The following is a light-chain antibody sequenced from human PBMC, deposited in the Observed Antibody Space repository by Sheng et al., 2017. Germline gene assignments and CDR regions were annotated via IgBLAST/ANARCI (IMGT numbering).Light chain of an antibody. J-gene: IGKJ1*01. CDR1: DGISRF. V-gene: IGKV1-39*01. CDR2: AAS. Sequence: DIQMTQSPSSLSASVGDRVTITCRASDGISRFLHWYQQKPGEAPKLLIHAASNLESGVPSRFSGSGSGTDFTLTITNLQPEDFVVYHCQQSYSSPWTFGQGTRVDIK. CDR3: QQSYSSPWT.